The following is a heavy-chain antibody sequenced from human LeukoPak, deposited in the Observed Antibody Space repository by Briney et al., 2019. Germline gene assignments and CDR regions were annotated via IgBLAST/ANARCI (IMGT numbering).Heavy chain of an antibody. V-gene: IGHV4-34*01. CDR2: INHSGST. D-gene: IGHD5-18*01. CDR3: ARGRGYSYGLPFDY. CDR1: GGSFSGYY. Sequence: SETLSLTCAVYGGSFSGYYWSWIRQPPGKGLEWIGEINHSGSTNYNPSLKSRVTISVDTSKNQFSLKLSSVTAADTAVYYCARGRGYSYGLPFDYWGQGTLVTVPS. J-gene: IGHJ4*02.